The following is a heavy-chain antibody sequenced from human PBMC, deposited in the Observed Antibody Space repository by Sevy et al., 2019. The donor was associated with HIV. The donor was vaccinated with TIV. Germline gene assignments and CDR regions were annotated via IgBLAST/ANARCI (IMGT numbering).Heavy chain of an antibody. D-gene: IGHD3-10*01. J-gene: IGHJ4*02. CDR2: ISYDGSNK. Sequence: GGSLRLSCAASRFSIRNYGMHWVRQAPGKGLEWVAVISYDGSNKYYADSVKGRFTISRDNSKNTLYLQMNSLRAEDTAVYYCARVLLWFGELFPLGYWGQGTLVTVSS. V-gene: IGHV3-30*03. CDR3: ARVLLWFGELFPLGY. CDR1: RFSIRNYG.